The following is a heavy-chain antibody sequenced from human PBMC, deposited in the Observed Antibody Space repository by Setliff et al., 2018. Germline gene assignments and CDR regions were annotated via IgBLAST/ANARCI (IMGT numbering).Heavy chain of an antibody. CDR2: IIPIFGTA. CDR1: GGTFSSYA. Sequence: GASVKVSCKASGGTFSSYAISWVRQAPGQGLEWMGGIIPIFGTANYAQKFQGRVTITADESTSTAYMELSSLRSEDTAVYYCARAHSGSDFHDPFDIWGQGTMGTVSS. CDR3: ARAHSGSDFHDPFDI. D-gene: IGHD1-26*01. V-gene: IGHV1-69*13. J-gene: IGHJ3*02.